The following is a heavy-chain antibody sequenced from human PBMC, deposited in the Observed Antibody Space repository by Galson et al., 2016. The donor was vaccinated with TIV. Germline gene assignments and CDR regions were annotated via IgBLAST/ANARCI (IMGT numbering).Heavy chain of an antibody. CDR1: GFTFNSFA. CDR3: AKMDSSGFDYVRRFDF. Sequence: SLRLSCAASGFTFNSFAVSWVRQAPGKGLEWVSGISAGGGRTNYAESVKGRFTISRDNPKNTLYLQMSSLRAEDTAVYFCAKMDSSGFDYVRRFDFWGQGTLATVSS. D-gene: IGHD3-22*01. J-gene: IGHJ4*02. V-gene: IGHV3-23*01. CDR2: ISAGGGRT.